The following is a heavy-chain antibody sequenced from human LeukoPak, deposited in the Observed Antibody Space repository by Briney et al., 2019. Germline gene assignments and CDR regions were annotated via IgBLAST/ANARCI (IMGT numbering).Heavy chain of an antibody. CDR1: GGSFSGYY. V-gene: IGHV4-34*01. J-gene: IGHJ6*02. D-gene: IGHD6-19*01. CDR2: INHSGST. Sequence: PSETLSLICAVYGGSFSGYYWSWIRQPPGKGLEWIGEINHSGSTNYNPSLKSRVTISVDTSKNQFSLKLSSVAAADTAVYYCARDRGTRVIAVAGRYYYGMDVWGQGTTVTVSS. CDR3: ARDRGTRVIAVAGRYYYGMDV.